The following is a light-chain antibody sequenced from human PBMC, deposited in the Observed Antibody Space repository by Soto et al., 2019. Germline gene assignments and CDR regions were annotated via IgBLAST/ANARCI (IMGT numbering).Light chain of an antibody. V-gene: IGLV1-47*01. CDR2: RNN. CDR3: AAWDDSLSGVV. J-gene: IGLJ2*01. Sequence: QAVVTQPPSASGTPGQRVTISCSGSSSNIGSNYVYWYQQLPGTAPKLLTYRNNQRPSGVPDRFSGSKSGTSASLAISGPRSEDEADYYCAAWDDSLSGVVFCGGTQLTVL. CDR1: SSNIGSNY.